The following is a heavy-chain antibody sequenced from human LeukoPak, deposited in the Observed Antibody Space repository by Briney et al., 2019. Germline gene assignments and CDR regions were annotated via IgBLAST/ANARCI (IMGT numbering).Heavy chain of an antibody. CDR3: ARERGNNWLDP. D-gene: IGHD6-13*01. J-gene: IGHJ5*02. CDR1: GGSMSGFY. Sequence: SETLSLTCTVSGGSMSGFYWSWIRLPAGKGLEWIGRIYTSGSTDYTPSLKSRVTMSVDTSKNQFSLKLNSVTAADTAAYYCARERGNNWLDPWGQGILVTVSS. CDR2: IYTSGST. V-gene: IGHV4-4*07.